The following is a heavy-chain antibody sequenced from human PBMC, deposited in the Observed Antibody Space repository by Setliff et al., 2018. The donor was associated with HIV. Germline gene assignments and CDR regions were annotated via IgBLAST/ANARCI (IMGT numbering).Heavy chain of an antibody. CDR1: GGSMSGYY. Sequence: SETLSLTCSVSGGSMSGYYWNWIRQPAGKGLEWIGRIYSSGSTNHNPSLKSRVTMSVDTSKNQFSLSLSSVTAADTAVYFCARDPGYTSGSTLHFDYWGQGTLVTVSS. CDR3: ARDPGYTSGSTLHFDY. V-gene: IGHV4-4*07. J-gene: IGHJ4*02. CDR2: IYSSGST. D-gene: IGHD5-18*01.